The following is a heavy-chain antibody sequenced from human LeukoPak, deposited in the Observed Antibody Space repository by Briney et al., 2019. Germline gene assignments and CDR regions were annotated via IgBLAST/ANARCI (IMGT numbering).Heavy chain of an antibody. V-gene: IGHV3-15*01. D-gene: IGHD3-22*01. CDR3: TTEYSSGYLGYHYYYGMDV. CDR1: GFTFSNAW. CDR2: IKSKIDGGTT. J-gene: IGHJ6*02. Sequence: GGSLRPSCAASGFTFSNAWMSWVRQAPGKGLEWVGSIKSKIDGGTTDYAAPVKGRFTISRDDSKNTLYLQMNSLKTEDTAVYYCTTEYSSGYLGYHYYYGMDVWGQGTTVTVSS.